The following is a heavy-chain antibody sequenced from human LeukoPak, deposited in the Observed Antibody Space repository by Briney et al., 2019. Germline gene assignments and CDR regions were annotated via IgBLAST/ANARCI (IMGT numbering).Heavy chain of an antibody. CDR1: GFPLSIYE. CDR2: IHSSGTIK. D-gene: IGHD6-19*01. V-gene: IGHV3-48*03. J-gene: IGHJ4*02. Sequence: GGSLRLSCAVCGFPLSIYEMNWVRPAPGKGRGWGSNIHSSGTIKYYADTVKSRYSISRDNAKSTLYLQKNSLRVEDTAVYYCALLAVASNFDYRGQRALVTVSS. CDR3: ALLAVASNFDY.